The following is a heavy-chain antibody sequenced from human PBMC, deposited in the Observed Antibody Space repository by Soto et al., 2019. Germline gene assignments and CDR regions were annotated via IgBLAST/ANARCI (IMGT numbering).Heavy chain of an antibody. J-gene: IGHJ4*02. V-gene: IGHV3-11*01. CDR2: ISSSGTVT. CDR1: GFTFRDYD. Sequence: QVQLVESGGGLVRPGGSLRLSCAASGFTFRDYDMSWIRQAPGKGLEWVSCISSSGTVTYYADSVKGRFIISRDNAKKSLYVKINSLRVEDTAVYYCARKGPRAARPNHWGQGTLVPVSS. CDR3: ARKGPRAARPNH. D-gene: IGHD6-6*01.